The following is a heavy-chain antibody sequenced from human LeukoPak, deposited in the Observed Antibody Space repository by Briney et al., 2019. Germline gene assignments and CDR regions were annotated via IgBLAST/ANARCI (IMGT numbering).Heavy chain of an antibody. J-gene: IGHJ6*03. Sequence: SETLSLTCTVSGGSISSYYWSWIRQPPGKGLEWIGNIYYSGSTNYNPSLKSRVTISVDTSKNQFSLKLSSVTAADTAVYYCTRGSISYYYMDVWGKGATVTISS. CDR3: TRGSISYYYMDV. CDR2: IYYSGST. D-gene: IGHD3-9*01. V-gene: IGHV4-59*01. CDR1: GGSISSYY.